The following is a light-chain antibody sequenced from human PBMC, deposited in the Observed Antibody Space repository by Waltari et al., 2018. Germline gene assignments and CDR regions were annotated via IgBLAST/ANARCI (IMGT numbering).Light chain of an antibody. J-gene: IGKJ1*01. CDR2: GAS. CDR1: QSITTY. CDR3: QQTYSTPPWT. Sequence: DIQMTQSPSSLSASVGDTVTITCRARQSITTYLNWYQQKAGKAPELLTFGASSLQTGVPSRFSGSGSGTDFTLTINSLQPEDFATYYCQQTYSTPPWTFGQGTNMEI. V-gene: IGKV1-39*01.